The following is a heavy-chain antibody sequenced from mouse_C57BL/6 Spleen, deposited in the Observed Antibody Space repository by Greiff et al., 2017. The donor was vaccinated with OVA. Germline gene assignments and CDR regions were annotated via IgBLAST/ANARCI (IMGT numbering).Heavy chain of an antibody. CDR3: ARAGIYYDYDERNYAMDY. V-gene: IGHV3-1*01. Sequence: EVHLVESGPGMVKPSQSLSLTCTVTGYSITSGYDWHWIRHFPGNKLEWMGYISYSGSTNYNPSLKSRISITHDTSKNHFFLKLNSVTTEDTATYYCARAGIYYDYDERNYAMDYWGQGTSVTVSS. CDR2: ISYSGST. CDR1: GYSITSGYD. D-gene: IGHD2-4*01. J-gene: IGHJ4*01.